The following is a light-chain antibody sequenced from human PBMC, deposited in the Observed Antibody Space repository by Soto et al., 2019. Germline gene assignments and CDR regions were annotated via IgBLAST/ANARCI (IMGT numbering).Light chain of an antibody. Sequence: DSQITQSPYPLSASVGDRVTITCRASQSISSWLAWYQQKPGKAPKLLIYDASSLESGVPSRFSGSGSGTEFTLTISSLQPDDFATYYCQQYNIYSRTFCQVAKVDIK. CDR2: DAS. CDR3: QQYNIYSRT. J-gene: IGKJ1*01. CDR1: QSISSW. V-gene: IGKV1-5*01.